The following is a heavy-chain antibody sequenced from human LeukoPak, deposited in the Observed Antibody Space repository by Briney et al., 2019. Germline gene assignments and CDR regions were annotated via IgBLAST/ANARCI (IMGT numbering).Heavy chain of an antibody. Sequence: SVTVSCTASGGAFSSYAISWMRQGHGQGLEWMGGIVPIFGTANYAQKFPGRVTITTDESTSTDYMELSSLRSEGTSVCFWAAQLELVRFHRWGGGTMVTVSS. CDR3: AAQLELVRFHR. J-gene: IGHJ2*01. D-gene: IGHD1-7*01. CDR1: GGAFSSYA. V-gene: IGHV1-69*05. CDR2: IVPIFGTA.